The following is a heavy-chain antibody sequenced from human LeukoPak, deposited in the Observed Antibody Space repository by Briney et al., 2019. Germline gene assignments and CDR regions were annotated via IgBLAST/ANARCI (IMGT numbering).Heavy chain of an antibody. J-gene: IGHJ6*02. CDR1: GYSVSSNSAA. V-gene: IGHV6-1*01. D-gene: IGHD6-13*01. Sequence: SQTLSLTCAISGYSVSSNSAAWNWIRQSPSRALEWLGRTYYRSKWYNDYPGSVKSRITINQNTSKNQSSLQLNSVTPEDTAVYYCARDEALIAAAGVYYGMDVWGQGTKVTVSS. CDR3: ARDEALIAAAGVYYGMDV. CDR2: TYYRSKWYN.